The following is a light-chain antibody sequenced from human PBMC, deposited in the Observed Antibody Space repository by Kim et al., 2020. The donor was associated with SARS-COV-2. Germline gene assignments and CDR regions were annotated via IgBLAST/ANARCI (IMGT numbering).Light chain of an antibody. Sequence: QRVTISSTGSSSNIGAGYDVHWYQQFPGTAPKLLIYANSKRPSGVPDRFSGSKSGTSASLAITGLQAEDEADYYCQSYDSSLSGSIFGTGTKVTVL. CDR1: SSNIGAGYD. J-gene: IGLJ1*01. V-gene: IGLV1-40*01. CDR2: ANS. CDR3: QSYDSSLSGSI.